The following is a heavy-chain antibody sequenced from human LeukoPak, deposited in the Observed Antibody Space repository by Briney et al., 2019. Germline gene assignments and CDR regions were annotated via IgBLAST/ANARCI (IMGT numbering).Heavy chain of an antibody. D-gene: IGHD1-26*01. CDR3: ARGLAGLWRWELHYYYGMDV. J-gene: IGHJ6*02. V-gene: IGHV4-34*01. CDR2: INHSGST. CDR1: GGSFSGYY. Sequence: SETLSLTCAVYGGSFSGYYWSWIRQPPGKGLEWIGEINHSGSTNYNPSLKSRVTISVDTSKNQFSLKLSSVTAADTAVYYCARGLAGLWRWELHYYYGMDVWGQGTTVNVSS.